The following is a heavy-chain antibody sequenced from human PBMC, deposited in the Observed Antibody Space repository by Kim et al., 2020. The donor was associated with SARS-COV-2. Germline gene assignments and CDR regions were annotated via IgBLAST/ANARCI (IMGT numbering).Heavy chain of an antibody. V-gene: IGHV3-15*01. J-gene: IGHJ3*02. CDR1: GFTFSNAW. CDR3: TIMTPINAFDI. CDR2: IKSKTDGGTT. D-gene: IGHD2-21*02. Sequence: GGSLRLSCAASGFTFSNAWMSWVRQAPGKGLEWVGRIKSKTDGGTTDYAAPVKGRFTISRDDSKNTLYLQMNSLKTEDTAVYYCTIMTPINAFDIWGQGTMVTVSS.